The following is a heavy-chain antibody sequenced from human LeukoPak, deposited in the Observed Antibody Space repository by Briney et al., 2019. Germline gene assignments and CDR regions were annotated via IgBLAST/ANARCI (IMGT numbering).Heavy chain of an antibody. D-gene: IGHD3-10*01. CDR3: ARDEPGFGELLVH. V-gene: IGHV1-69*13. Sequence: GASVKVSCKASGGTFSSYAISWVRQAPGRGLEWMGGIIPIFGTANYAQKFQGRVTITADESTSTAYMELSSLRSEDTAVYYCARDEPGFGELLVHWGEGSLVTVSS. J-gene: IGHJ4*02. CDR1: GGTFSSYA. CDR2: IIPIFGTA.